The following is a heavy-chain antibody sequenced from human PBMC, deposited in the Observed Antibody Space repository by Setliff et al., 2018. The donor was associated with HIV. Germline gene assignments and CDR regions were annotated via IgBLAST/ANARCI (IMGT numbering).Heavy chain of an antibody. J-gene: IGHJ6*03. CDR3: AREAWTSYRSSSGYYYYYMDV. CDR2: TFTSGIT. CDR1: GASISSQY. V-gene: IGHV4-4*07. Sequence: ETLSLTCIVSGASISSQYWSWIRQPAGKGLEWIGRTFTSGITNYSPSLKSRVTRSVDTSKNQFSLNLTSVTAADTAVYYCAREAWTSYRSSSGYYYYYMDVWGKGTTVTVSS. D-gene: IGHD6-6*01.